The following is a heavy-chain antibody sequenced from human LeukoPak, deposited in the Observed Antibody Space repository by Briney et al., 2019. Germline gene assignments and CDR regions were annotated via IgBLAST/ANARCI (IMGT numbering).Heavy chain of an antibody. D-gene: IGHD3-10*01. CDR3: ATVLGEVEGWFDP. Sequence: ASVKVSCKASGGTFSSYAISWVRQAPGQGLEWMGIINPSGGSTSYAQKFQGRVTMTRDTSTSTVYMELSSLRSEDTAVYYCATVLGEVEGWFDPWGQGTLVTVSS. CDR2: INPSGGST. J-gene: IGHJ5*02. CDR1: GGTFSSYA. V-gene: IGHV1-46*01.